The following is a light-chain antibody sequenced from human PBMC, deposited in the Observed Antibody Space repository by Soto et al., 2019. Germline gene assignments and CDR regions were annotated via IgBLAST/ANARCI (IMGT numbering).Light chain of an antibody. J-gene: IGLJ1*01. Sequence: QSVLTQFASVSGSPGQSITISCAGTRSDIGASNSVSWYQHLPGRPPTIIIYEATNRPSGVSERFSGSKTGDTASLTISGLQADDEAEYFCISYKTDDTFVFGSGTKLTVL. CDR2: EAT. CDR1: RSDIGASNS. V-gene: IGLV2-14*01. CDR3: ISYKTDDTFV.